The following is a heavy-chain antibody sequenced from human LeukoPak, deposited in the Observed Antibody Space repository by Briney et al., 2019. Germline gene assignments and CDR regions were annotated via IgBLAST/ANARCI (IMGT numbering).Heavy chain of an antibody. CDR2: INPSGGST. V-gene: IGHV1-46*01. J-gene: IGHJ3*02. CDR1: GYTFTNYY. D-gene: IGHD3-3*01. Sequence: ASVKVSCKASGYTFTNYYIDWVRQAPGQGLEWMGIINPSGGSTSYAQKFQDRVTMTRDKSTSTVYMELSSLRSEDTAVYYCARDHHDFLSGYYLGRGDAFDIRGQGTMVTVSS. CDR3: ARDHHDFLSGYYLGRGDAFDI.